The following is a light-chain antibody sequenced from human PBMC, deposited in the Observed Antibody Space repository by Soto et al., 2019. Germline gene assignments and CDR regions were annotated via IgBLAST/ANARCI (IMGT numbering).Light chain of an antibody. CDR3: SSHTTRNTRV. J-gene: IGLJ1*01. V-gene: IGLV2-14*03. Sequence: QSLLTQPASVSGSPGQSITISCTGTRSDVGAYDFVSWYQQHPDKAPKLMIYEVRGRPSGVSNRFSGSKSFNTATLTISGLQAEDEADYYCSSHTTRNTRVFGTGTKVTV. CDR2: EVR. CDR1: RSDVGAYDF.